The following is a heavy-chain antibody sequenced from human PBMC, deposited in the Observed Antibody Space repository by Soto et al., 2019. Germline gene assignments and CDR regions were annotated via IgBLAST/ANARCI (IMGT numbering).Heavy chain of an antibody. CDR2: LYSSGNT. J-gene: IGHJ4*02. V-gene: IGHV4-4*07. CDR3: ARGPYSSGWYVVDY. Sequence: SETLSLTCTVSGASISAYAWTWIRQPAGKGLEWIGRLYSSGNTNYNPSFKSRLTMSADTSKNQFSLKLSSVTAADTAVYYCARGPYSSGWYVVDYWGQGTLVTVSS. D-gene: IGHD6-19*01. CDR1: GASISAYA.